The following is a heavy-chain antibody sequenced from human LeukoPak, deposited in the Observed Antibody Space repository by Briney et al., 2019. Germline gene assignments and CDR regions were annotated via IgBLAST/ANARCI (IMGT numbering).Heavy chain of an antibody. Sequence: SETLSLTCAVYGGSFSGYYWSWIRQPPGKGLEWIGEINHSGSTNYNPSLKSRVTISVDTSKNQFSLKLSSVTAADTAVYYCARVNLWCSSTSCYADFDYWGQGTLVTVSS. CDR3: ARVNLWCSSTSCYADFDY. J-gene: IGHJ4*02. CDR1: GGSFSGYY. CDR2: INHSGST. V-gene: IGHV4-34*01. D-gene: IGHD2-2*01.